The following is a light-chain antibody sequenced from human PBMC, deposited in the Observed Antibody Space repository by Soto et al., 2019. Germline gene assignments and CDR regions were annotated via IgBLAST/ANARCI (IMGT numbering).Light chain of an antibody. CDR3: QQRHNWPIT. CDR2: DAC. J-gene: IGKJ5*01. V-gene: IGKV1-33*01. CDR1: QDINKN. Sequence: DIQMTQSPSSLSASVGDRVTITCQASQDINKNLIWYQQKPGKATKLLIYDACDLETGVQSRFSGSGSGTGFTFTISRLQPEDFGVYYCQQRHNWPITFGQGTRLEIK.